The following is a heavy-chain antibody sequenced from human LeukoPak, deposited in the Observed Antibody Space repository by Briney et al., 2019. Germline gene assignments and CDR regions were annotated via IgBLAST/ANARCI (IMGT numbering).Heavy chain of an antibody. CDR3: ARGRGHIVVVTDPFDY. Sequence: ASVKVSCKASGYTFTGYYMHWVRQAPGQGLEWMGWINPNSGCTNYAQKFQGRVTMTRDTSISTAYMELSRLRSDDTAVYYCARGRGHIVVVTDPFDYWGQGTLVTVSS. D-gene: IGHD2-21*02. CDR1: GYTFTGYY. CDR2: INPNSGCT. J-gene: IGHJ4*02. V-gene: IGHV1-2*02.